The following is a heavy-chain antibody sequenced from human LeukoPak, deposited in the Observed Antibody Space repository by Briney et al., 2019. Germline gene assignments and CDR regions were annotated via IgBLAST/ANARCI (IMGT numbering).Heavy chain of an antibody. D-gene: IGHD2-8*01. Sequence: GGSLRLSCTTSGFAFSNYAMNWVRQAPGKGPEWVSGISGFNTYYADSVKGLFTIFRDNSKNVLYLQMDRLRAEDTAVYSCAKDVCTSPRCLLYFDSWGQGTLVTVSS. J-gene: IGHJ4*02. CDR3: AKDVCTSPRCLLYFDS. V-gene: IGHV3-23*01. CDR1: GFAFSNYA. CDR2: ISGFNT.